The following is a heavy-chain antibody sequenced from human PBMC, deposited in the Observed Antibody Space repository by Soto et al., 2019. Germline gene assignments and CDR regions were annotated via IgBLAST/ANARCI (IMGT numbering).Heavy chain of an antibody. CDR3: ARARSDCSSTSCYVGYFDY. V-gene: IGHV1-2*04. CDR1: GYTFTGYY. J-gene: IGHJ4*02. CDR2: INPNSGGT. D-gene: IGHD2-2*01. Sequence: ASVKVSCKASGYTFTGYYMHWVRQAPGQGLEWMGWINPNSGGTNYAQKFQGWVTMTRDTSISTAHMELSRLRSDDTAVYYCARARSDCSSTSCYVGYFDYWGQGTLVTVSS.